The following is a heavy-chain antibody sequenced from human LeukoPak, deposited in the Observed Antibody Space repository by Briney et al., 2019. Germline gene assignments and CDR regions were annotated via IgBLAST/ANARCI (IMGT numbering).Heavy chain of an antibody. Sequence: PGWSLRLSCAASGFTFSSYSMNWVRQAPGKGLEWVSSISSSSSYIYYADSLKGRFTISSDNAKNSLLLQMNSLRAEDTADYYCARLDSYGFDNWGQGTLVTVSS. CDR2: ISSSSSYI. CDR1: GFTFSSYS. CDR3: ARLDSYGFDN. D-gene: IGHD5-18*01. J-gene: IGHJ4*02. V-gene: IGHV3-21*01.